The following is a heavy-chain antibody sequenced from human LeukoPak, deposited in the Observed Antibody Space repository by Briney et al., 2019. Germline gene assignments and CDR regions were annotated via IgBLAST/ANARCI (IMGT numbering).Heavy chain of an antibody. J-gene: IGHJ4*02. CDR3: ALSSSWYGGFFDY. D-gene: IGHD6-13*01. Sequence: GGSLRLSCAASGFTFSSYGMHWVRQAPGKGLEWVAVISYNGSNKYYADSVKGRFTISRDNSKNTLYLQMNSLRAEDTAVYYCALSSSWYGGFFDYWGQGTLVTVSS. CDR1: GFTFSSYG. CDR2: ISYNGSNK. V-gene: IGHV3-30*03.